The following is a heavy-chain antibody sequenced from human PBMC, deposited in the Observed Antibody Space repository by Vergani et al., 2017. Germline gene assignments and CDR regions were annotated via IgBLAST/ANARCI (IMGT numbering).Heavy chain of an antibody. Sequence: QVQLVQSGAEVKKPGSSVKVSCKASGGTFSSYTISWVRQAPGQGLEWMGRIIPILGIANYAQKFQGRVTITADKSTSTAYMELSSLRSEDTAVYYGARDRPYGAFDYWGQGTLVTVSS. CDR2: IIPILGIA. D-gene: IGHD4-17*01. CDR3: ARDRPYGAFDY. V-gene: IGHV1-69*08. CDR1: GGTFSSYT. J-gene: IGHJ4*02.